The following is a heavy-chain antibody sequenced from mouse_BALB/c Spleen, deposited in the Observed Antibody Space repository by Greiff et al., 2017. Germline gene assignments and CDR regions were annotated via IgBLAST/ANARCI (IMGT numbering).Heavy chain of an antibody. Sequence: VQLQQPGAELVKPGASVRISCKASGYTFTSYYIHWVKQRPGQGLEWIGWIYPGNVNTKYNEKFKGKATLTADKSSSTAYMQLSSLTSEDSAVYFCARYDYGLYAMDYWGQGTSVTVSS. V-gene: IGHV1S56*01. CDR1: GYTFTSYY. CDR2: IYPGNVNT. CDR3: ARYDYGLYAMDY. J-gene: IGHJ4*01. D-gene: IGHD1-2*01.